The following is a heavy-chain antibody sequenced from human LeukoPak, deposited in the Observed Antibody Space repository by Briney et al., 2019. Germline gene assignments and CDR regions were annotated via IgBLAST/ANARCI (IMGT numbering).Heavy chain of an antibody. CDR3: ARDLAVGATPRFFDY. V-gene: IGHV3-48*02. J-gene: IGHJ4*02. CDR2: VSSSSSTI. Sequence: PXXXLRLSXAXSGXTXXSYSMNWVRQAPGKGLEWVSYVSSSSSTIYYADSVKGRFTISRDNAKNSLYLQMNSLRDEDTAVYYCARDLAVGATPRFFDYWGQGTLVTVSS. CDR1: GXTXXSYS. D-gene: IGHD1-26*01.